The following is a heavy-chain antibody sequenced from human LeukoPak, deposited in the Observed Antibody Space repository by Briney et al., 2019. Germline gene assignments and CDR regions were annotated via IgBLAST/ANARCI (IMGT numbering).Heavy chain of an antibody. CDR1: GFSFSSYS. Sequence: GGSLRLSCAASGFSFSSYSMNWVRQTPGKGLEWVSSISSNGETLYYTDSVQGRFTISRDNAKNSLYLQMNRLRVEDTAVYYCSQSTSSLNWGQGTLVTVSS. CDR3: SQSTSSLN. J-gene: IGHJ4*02. CDR2: ISSNGETL. D-gene: IGHD6-6*01. V-gene: IGHV3-48*01.